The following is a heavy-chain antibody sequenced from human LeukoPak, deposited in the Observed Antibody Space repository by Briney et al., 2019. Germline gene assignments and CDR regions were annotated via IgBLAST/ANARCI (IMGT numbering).Heavy chain of an antibody. V-gene: IGHV4-38-2*02. D-gene: IGHD1-1*01. CDR3: ARAEGGTAGLYGMDV. CDR2: IYHSGST. Sequence: PSETLSLTCTVSGGSISSYYWSWIRQPPGKGLEWIGSIYHSGSTYYNPSLKSRVTISVDTSKNQFSLKLSSVTAADTAVYYCARAEGGTAGLYGMDVWGQGTTVTVSS. CDR1: GGSISSYY. J-gene: IGHJ6*02.